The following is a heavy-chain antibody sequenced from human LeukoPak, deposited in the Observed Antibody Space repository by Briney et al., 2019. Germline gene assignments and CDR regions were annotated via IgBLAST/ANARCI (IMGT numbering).Heavy chain of an antibody. J-gene: IGHJ3*02. CDR2: ISSSSSTI. CDR1: GFTFSSYS. CDR3: ASAYCGGDCFHHDAFDI. D-gene: IGHD2-21*02. V-gene: IGHV3-48*01. Sequence: GGSLRLSCAASGFTFSSYSMNWVRQAPGKGLEWVSYISSSSSTIYYADPVKGRFTISRDNAKNSLYLQMNSLRAEDTAVYYCASAYCGGDCFHHDAFDIWGQGTMVTVSS.